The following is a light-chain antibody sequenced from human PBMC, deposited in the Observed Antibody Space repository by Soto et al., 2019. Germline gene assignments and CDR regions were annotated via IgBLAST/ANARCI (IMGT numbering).Light chain of an antibody. CDR3: QQGYSCPLS. CDR1: QGVTNW. V-gene: IGKV1-12*01. Sequence: DIQMTQPPPSVSASVGDRVTITCRASQGVTNWLARYQQKPGKAPKLLIDAASRLQSGVPSRFGVSGSGTDFTLTISSLQPEDFATYDCQQGYSCPLSSGGGTMVVI. CDR2: AAS. J-gene: IGKJ4*01.